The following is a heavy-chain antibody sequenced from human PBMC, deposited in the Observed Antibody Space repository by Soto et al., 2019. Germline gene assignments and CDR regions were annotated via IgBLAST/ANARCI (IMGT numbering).Heavy chain of an antibody. CDR3: ANYGDYSDY. CDR2: ISSSSSYI. D-gene: IGHD4-17*01. V-gene: IGHV3-21*01. Sequence: EVQLVESGGGLVKPGGSLRLSCAASGFTFSSYSMNWVRQAPGKGLEWVSSISSSSSYIYYADSVKGRFTISRDNAKNSLYLQMNSLRAEATAVYYCANYGDYSDYWGQGTLVTVSS. CDR1: GFTFSSYS. J-gene: IGHJ4*02.